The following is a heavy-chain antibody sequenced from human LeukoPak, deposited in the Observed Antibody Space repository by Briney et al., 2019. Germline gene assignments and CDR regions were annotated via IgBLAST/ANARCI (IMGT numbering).Heavy chain of an antibody. D-gene: IGHD4-11*01. V-gene: IGHV4-38-2*01. CDR2: IYHSGST. J-gene: IGHJ4*02. Sequence: KPSETLSLTCAVSGYSISSGYYWGWIRQPPGKGLEWIGSIYHSGSTYYNPSLKSRVTISVDTSKNQFSLKLSSVTAADTAVYHCARHYPDYPKVKVWGQGTLVTVSS. CDR3: ARHYPDYPKVKV. CDR1: GYSISSGYY.